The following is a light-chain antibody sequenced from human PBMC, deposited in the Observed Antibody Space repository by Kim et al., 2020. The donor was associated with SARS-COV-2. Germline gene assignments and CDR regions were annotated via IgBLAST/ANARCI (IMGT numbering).Light chain of an antibody. Sequence: ASVGDRVTITDRASHSIDKYLAWYQQKPGKAPNLLIYDASTLQRGVPSRFSGSRSGTEFTLTISSLQPDDFATYYCQDFSTDSPSFGQGTKVDIK. CDR3: QDFSTDSPS. J-gene: IGKJ2*01. CDR1: HSIDKY. CDR2: DAS. V-gene: IGKV1-5*01.